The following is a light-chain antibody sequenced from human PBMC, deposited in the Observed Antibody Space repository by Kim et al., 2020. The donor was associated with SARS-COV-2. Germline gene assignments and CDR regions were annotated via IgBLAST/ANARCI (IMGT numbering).Light chain of an antibody. V-gene: IGKV3-11*01. J-gene: IGKJ2*01. CDR1: QSVNSY. CDR3: QRRGDGYT. Sequence: LSLSPGESATLSCRASQSVNSYLAWYQQKPGQAPRLLICEAINRAAGIPARFSGSGSGTDFTLTISSVEPEDCAVYYCQRRGDGYTFGQGTKLEI. CDR2: EAI.